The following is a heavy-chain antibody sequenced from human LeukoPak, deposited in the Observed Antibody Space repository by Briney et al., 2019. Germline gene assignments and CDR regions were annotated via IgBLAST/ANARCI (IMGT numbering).Heavy chain of an antibody. CDR3: ARDLDYYGSGRAPTYYFDY. CDR2: INPSGGST. V-gene: IGHV1-46*01. J-gene: IGHJ4*02. CDR1: GYTFTSYY. Sequence: ASVKVSFKASGYTFTSYYMHWVRQAPGQGLEWMGIINPSGGSTSYAQKFQGRVTMTRDMSTSTVYMELSSLRSEDTAVYYCARDLDYYGSGRAPTYYFDYWGQGTLVTVSS. D-gene: IGHD3-10*01.